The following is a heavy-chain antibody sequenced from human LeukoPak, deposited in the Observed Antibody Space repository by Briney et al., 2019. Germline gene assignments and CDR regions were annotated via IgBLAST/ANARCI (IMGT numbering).Heavy chain of an antibody. CDR3: AKDNQIRRLGAANWFDP. J-gene: IGHJ5*02. CDR1: GFTFSSYG. CDR2: IWYDGSKK. D-gene: IGHD3-10*01. V-gene: IGHV3-30*02. Sequence: GGSLRLSCAASGFTFSSYGMHWVRQAPGKGLEWVAVIWYDGSKKYYAGSVKGRFTISRENSKNTLYLQMNSLRAEDTALYHCAKDNQIRRLGAANWFDPWGQGTLVTASS.